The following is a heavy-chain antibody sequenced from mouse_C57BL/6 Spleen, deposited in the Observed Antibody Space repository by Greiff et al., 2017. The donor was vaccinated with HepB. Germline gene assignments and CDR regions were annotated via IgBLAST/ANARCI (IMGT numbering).Heavy chain of an antibody. J-gene: IGHJ4*01. Sequence: QVQLQQPGAELVKPGASVKMSCKASGYTFTSYWITWVKQRPGQGLEWIGDIYPGSGSTNYNEKFKSKATLTVDTSSSTAYMQLSSLTSEDSAVYYCARSRYYGSRYGAMDYWGQGTSVTVSS. V-gene: IGHV1-55*01. D-gene: IGHD1-1*01. CDR1: GYTFTSYW. CDR2: IYPGSGST. CDR3: ARSRYYGSRYGAMDY.